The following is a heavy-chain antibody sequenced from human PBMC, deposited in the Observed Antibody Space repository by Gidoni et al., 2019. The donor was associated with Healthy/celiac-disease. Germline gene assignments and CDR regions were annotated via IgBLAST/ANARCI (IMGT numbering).Heavy chain of an antibody. V-gene: IGHV3-30*04. D-gene: IGHD5-12*01. CDR1: GFTFSSSA. CDR3: AKDGGRDGYNLVFGYLLGAFDI. CDR2: ISYDGSNK. Sequence: QVQLVESGGGVVQPGRSLRLSCAASGFTFSSSAMHCVRQAPGTGLEWVAVISYDGSNKYYADSVKGRFTISRDNSKNTLYLQMNSLRAEDTAVYYCAKDGGRDGYNLVFGYLLGAFDIWGQGTMVTVSS. J-gene: IGHJ3*02.